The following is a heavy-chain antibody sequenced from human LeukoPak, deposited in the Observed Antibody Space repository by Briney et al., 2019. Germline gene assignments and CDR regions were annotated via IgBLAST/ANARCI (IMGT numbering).Heavy chain of an antibody. V-gene: IGHV3-30*03. D-gene: IGHD2-21*01. CDR2: ISYDGSNK. CDR3: AVCDYADY. J-gene: IGHJ4*02. Sequence: GRSLRLSCAASGFTFSSYGMHWVRQAPGKGLEWVAVISYDGSNKYYADSVKGRFTISRDNSKNTLFLQMNSLRVEDTAVYYCAVCDYADYWGQGTLVTVSS. CDR1: GFTFSSYG.